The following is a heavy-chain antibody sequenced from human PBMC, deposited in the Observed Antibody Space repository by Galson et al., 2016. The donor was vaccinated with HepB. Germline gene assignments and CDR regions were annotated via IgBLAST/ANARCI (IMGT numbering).Heavy chain of an antibody. J-gene: IGHJ4*02. CDR3: ARRVHYFDY. CDR1: GGSISSGAFH. D-gene: IGHD4/OR15-4a*01. V-gene: IGHV4-39*01. CDR2: FSYGVST. Sequence: ETLSLTCTVSGGSISSGAFHWGWIRQPPGKGLEWIGTFSYGVSTHYNSSLNSRVTISVDTSKNQFSLKLSSVTAADTAVYYCARRVHYFDYWGQGTLVTVSS.